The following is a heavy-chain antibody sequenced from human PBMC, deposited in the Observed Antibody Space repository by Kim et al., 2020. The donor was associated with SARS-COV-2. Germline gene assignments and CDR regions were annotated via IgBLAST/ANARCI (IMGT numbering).Heavy chain of an antibody. CDR2: INAGNGNT. J-gene: IGHJ4*01. CDR3: ARGRALAAAGTQSPFDY. D-gene: IGHD6-13*01. Sequence: ASVKVSCKASGYTFTSYVMHWVRQAPGQRLEWMGWINAGNGNTKYSQKFQGRVTITRDTSASTAYTELRSLRSEDTAVYYCARGRALAAAGTQSPFDYWG. CDR1: GYTFTSYV. V-gene: IGHV1-3*01.